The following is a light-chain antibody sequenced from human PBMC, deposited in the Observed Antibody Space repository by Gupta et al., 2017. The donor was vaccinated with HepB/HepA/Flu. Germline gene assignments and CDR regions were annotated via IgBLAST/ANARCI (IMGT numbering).Light chain of an antibody. V-gene: IGKV1-33*01. CDR2: DAS. Sequence: DIQMTQSPSSLSASVGDRVTITCQASQDIRKYLNSHQQKPGKTPKFLISDASNLETGVPSRFSGSGFGTDFTFTISRRQPEDSATYYCQQDENLPPWTLGQGTKVEIK. CDR1: QDIRKY. CDR3: QQDENLPPWT. J-gene: IGKJ1*01.